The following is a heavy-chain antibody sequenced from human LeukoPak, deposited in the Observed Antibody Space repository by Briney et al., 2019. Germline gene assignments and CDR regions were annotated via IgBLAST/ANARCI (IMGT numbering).Heavy chain of an antibody. J-gene: IGHJ4*02. CDR1: GFTFSTYH. Sequence: GSLRLSCAASGFTFSTYHMNWVRQAPGKGLEWVSYISSRSTTIYYSASVRGRFAISRDNAKSSLFLQMNSLTAEDTGVYYCARVWQDYSNADYWGQGTLVTVSS. D-gene: IGHD4-11*01. CDR3: ARVWQDYSNADY. CDR2: ISSRSTTI. V-gene: IGHV3-48*01.